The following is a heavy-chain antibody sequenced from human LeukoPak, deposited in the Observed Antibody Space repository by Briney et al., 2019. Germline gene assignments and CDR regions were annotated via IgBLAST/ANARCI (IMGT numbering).Heavy chain of an antibody. J-gene: IGHJ6*02. Sequence: PGGSLRLSCAASGFTFSSYEMHWVRQATGKGLEWVSAIGTAGDTYYPGSVKGRFTISRENAKNSLYLQMNSLRAGDTAVYYCARVRFSRGMDVWGQGTTVTVSS. CDR2: IGTAGDT. D-gene: IGHD3-3*01. CDR3: ARVRFSRGMDV. CDR1: GFTFSSYE. V-gene: IGHV3-13*01.